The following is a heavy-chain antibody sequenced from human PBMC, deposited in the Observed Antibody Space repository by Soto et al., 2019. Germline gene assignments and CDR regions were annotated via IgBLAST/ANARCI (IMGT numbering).Heavy chain of an antibody. CDR2: ISYSGST. J-gene: IGHJ4*02. D-gene: IGHD2-21*01. CDR1: GGSISSGNYY. CDR3: APMGIPAPGLYFIDY. V-gene: IGHV4-30-4*01. Sequence: QVQLQESGPGLVKPSQTLSLTCTVSGGSISSGNYYWSWIRQPPGKGLEWIGFISYSGSTHYSTSIKSLLSISVDTYKTHFVLNLNLVTDADSVLCYCAPMGIPAPGLYFIDYWGQGSLVTVSS.